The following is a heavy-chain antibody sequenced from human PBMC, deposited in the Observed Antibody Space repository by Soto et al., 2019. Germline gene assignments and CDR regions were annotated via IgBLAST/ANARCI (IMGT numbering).Heavy chain of an antibody. V-gene: IGHV4-61*01. CDR1: GGSVSSGSYY. J-gene: IGHJ4*02. CDR3: ARAPGGNSLHFAY. D-gene: IGHD2-21*02. Sequence: SETLSLTCTVSGGSVSSGSYYWSWIRQPPGKGLEWIGYIYYSGSTNYNPSLKSRVTISVDTSKNQFSLKLSSVTAADTAVYYCARAPGGNSLHFAYWGQGTLVTVSS. CDR2: IYYSGST.